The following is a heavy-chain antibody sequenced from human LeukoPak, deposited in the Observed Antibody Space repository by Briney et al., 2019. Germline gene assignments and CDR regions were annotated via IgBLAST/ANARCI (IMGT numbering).Heavy chain of an antibody. D-gene: IGHD5/OR15-5a*01. V-gene: IGHV4-30-4*01. J-gene: IGHJ4*02. Sequence: SETLSLTCTVSGGSISISDYYWSWIRQPPGKGLEWVGFIYYTGTTYNSPSLKSRATISLDTSKNQFSLKMSSVTAADTAVYYCARQFYASPPDLDNWGQGILVTVSS. CDR2: IYYTGTT. CDR3: ARQFYASPPDLDN. CDR1: GGSISISDYY.